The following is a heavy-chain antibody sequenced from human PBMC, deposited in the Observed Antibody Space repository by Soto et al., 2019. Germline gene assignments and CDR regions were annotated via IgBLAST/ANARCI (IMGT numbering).Heavy chain of an antibody. CDR2: INPNSGGT. CDR1: GYTFTGYY. V-gene: IGHV1-2*04. D-gene: IGHD4-17*01. Sequence: ASVKVSCKASGYTFTGYYMHWVRQAPGQGLEWMGWINPNSGGTNYAQKFQGWVTMTRDTSISTAYMELSRLRSDDTAVYYCARSYYGDRPEYFQHWGQGTLVTVSS. J-gene: IGHJ1*01. CDR3: ARSYYGDRPEYFQH.